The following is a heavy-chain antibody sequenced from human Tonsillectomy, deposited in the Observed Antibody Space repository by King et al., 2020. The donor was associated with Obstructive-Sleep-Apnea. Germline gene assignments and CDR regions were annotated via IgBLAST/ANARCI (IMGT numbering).Heavy chain of an antibody. CDR1: GFTFSSYG. D-gene: IGHD3-10*01. V-gene: IGHV3-30*18. CDR2: ISYDGSNK. CDR3: AKEGDVLLWLGELFDY. J-gene: IGHJ4*02. Sequence: VQLVESGGGVVQPGRSLRLSCAASGFTFSSYGMHWVRQAPGKGLEWVAVISYDGSNKYYADSVKGRFTISRDNSKNTLYLQMNSLRAEDTAVYYCAKEGDVLLWLGELFDYWGQGTLVTVSS.